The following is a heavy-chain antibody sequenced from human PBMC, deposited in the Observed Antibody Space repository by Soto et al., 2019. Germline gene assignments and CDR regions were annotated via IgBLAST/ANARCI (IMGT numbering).Heavy chain of an antibody. D-gene: IGHD3-3*01. CDR1: GGSFSGYY. CDR2: INHSGST. V-gene: IGHV4-34*01. Sequence: ASETLSLTCAVYGGSFSGYYWSWIRQPPGKGLEWIGEINHSGSTNYNPSLKSRVTISVDTSKNQFSLKLSSVTAADTAVYYCASSRITIFGVVIMDYYYYMDVWGKGTTVTVSS. CDR3: ASSRITIFGVVIMDYYYYMDV. J-gene: IGHJ6*03.